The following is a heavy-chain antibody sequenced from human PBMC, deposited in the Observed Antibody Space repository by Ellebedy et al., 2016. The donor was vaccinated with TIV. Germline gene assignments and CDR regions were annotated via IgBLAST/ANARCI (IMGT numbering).Heavy chain of an antibody. D-gene: IGHD7-27*01. V-gene: IGHV4-59*08. CDR1: RGSPTTYY. J-gene: IGHJ4*02. CDR2: ASDGGRT. Sequence: MPGGSLRLSCTVSRGSPTTYYWSWIRQSPQKGPEWIAYASDGGRTAYNPSLKSRATLLLDTSKNQFSLSLTSVTAADTAVYYCAKRSGAAFFDYWGPGLLVTVSS. CDR3: AKRSGAAFFDY.